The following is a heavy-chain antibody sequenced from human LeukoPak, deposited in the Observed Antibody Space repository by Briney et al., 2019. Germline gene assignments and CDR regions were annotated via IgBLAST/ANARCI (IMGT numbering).Heavy chain of an antibody. CDR1: GFTFSSSE. CDR3: ARPARADAFDI. J-gene: IGHJ3*02. D-gene: IGHD2-2*01. Sequence: GGSLRLSCVASGFTFSSSEMNWVRQAPGKGLEWVSYICSGGGTIYYADSVKGRFTISRDNAKNSLYLQMNSLRAEDTAVYYCARPARADAFDIWGQGTMVTVSS. V-gene: IGHV3-48*03. CDR2: ICSGGGTI.